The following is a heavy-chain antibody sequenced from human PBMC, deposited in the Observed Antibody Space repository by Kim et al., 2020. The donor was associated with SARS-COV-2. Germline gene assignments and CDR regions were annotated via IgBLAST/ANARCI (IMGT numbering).Heavy chain of an antibody. CDR3: AKNWGIAAAGPLSLYYYGRDV. CDR2: ISYDGSNK. D-gene: IGHD6-13*01. V-gene: IGHV3-30*18. Sequence: GGSLRLSCAASGFTFSSYGMHWVRQAPGKGLEWVAVISYDGSNKYYADSVKGRFTISRDNYKNTLYLQMNSLRAEDTAVYYCAKNWGIAAAGPLSLYYYGRDVWGQGTTVTVSS. CDR1: GFTFSSYG. J-gene: IGHJ6*02.